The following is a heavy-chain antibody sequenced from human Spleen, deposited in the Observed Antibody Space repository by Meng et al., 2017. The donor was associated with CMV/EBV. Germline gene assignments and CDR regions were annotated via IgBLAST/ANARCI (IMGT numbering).Heavy chain of an antibody. D-gene: IGHD5-18*01. Sequence: GESLTISCAASEFTFSSYGMHWVRQAPGKGLEWVAFIRYDGSNKYYADSVKGRFTISRDNSKNTLYLKMNSLRAEDTAVYYCAKETAATAIWGQGTMVTVSS. CDR3: AKETAATAI. J-gene: IGHJ3*02. CDR2: IRYDGSNK. CDR1: EFTFSSYG. V-gene: IGHV3-30*02.